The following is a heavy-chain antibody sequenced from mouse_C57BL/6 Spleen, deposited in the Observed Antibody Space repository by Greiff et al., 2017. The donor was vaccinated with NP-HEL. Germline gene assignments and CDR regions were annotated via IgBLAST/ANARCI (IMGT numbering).Heavy chain of an antibody. J-gene: IGHJ4*01. Sequence: EVQGVESVAELVRPGASVKLSCTASGFNIKNTYMHWVKQRPEQGLEWIGRIDPANGNTKYAPKFQGKATITADTSSNTAYLQLSSLTSEDTAIYYCARGDSYYYGRDYAMDYWGQGTSVTVSS. CDR3: ARGDSYYYGRDYAMDY. V-gene: IGHV14-3*01. D-gene: IGHD1-1*01. CDR1: GFNIKNTY. CDR2: IDPANGNT.